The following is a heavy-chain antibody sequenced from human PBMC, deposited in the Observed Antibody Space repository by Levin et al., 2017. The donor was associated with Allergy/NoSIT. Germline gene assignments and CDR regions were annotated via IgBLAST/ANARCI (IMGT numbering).Heavy chain of an antibody. J-gene: IGHJ6*02. D-gene: IGHD6-19*01. CDR2: IWYDESNK. CDR1: GFTFHTFG. V-gene: IGHV3-33*03. CDR3: ARGDISGWSSYSYNLDV. Sequence: GGSLRLSCAASGFTFHTFGMHWVRQAPGKGLEWVAVIWYDESNKYYADSVKGRFTISRDDSKRTLHLQMDTVRAEDTAVYYCARGDISGWSSYSYNLDVWGPGTTVTVSS.